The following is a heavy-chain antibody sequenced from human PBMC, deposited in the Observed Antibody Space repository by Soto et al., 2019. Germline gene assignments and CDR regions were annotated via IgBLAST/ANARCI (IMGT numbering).Heavy chain of an antibody. CDR3: SSLFYGSGSYAFYI. J-gene: IGHJ3*02. CDR1: GYSFTSYW. V-gene: IGHV5-51*01. Sequence: GESLKISCKGSGYSFTSYWIGWVRQMPGKGLEWMGIIYPGDSDTRYSPSFQGQVTISAAKSISTAYLQWNSLKASDPAMFFCSSLFYGSGSYAFYIWGQGSMVTVSS. D-gene: IGHD3-10*01. CDR2: IYPGDSDT.